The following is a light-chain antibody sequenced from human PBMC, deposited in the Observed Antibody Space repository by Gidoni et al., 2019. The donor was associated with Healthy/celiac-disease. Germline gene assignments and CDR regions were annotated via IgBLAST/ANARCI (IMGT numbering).Light chain of an antibody. Sequence: AIRPTQSPSSFPASTGDRVTIPCRASQGISSYLVRYQQKPGRAPKLLIYDASTLQRGVPSRFSGSGCGTDFTLTISCLQSEDFATKYCQQYYSYLYSFGQGTKLEIK. J-gene: IGKJ2*03. CDR3: QQYYSYLYS. V-gene: IGKV1-8*01. CDR2: DAS. CDR1: QGISSY.